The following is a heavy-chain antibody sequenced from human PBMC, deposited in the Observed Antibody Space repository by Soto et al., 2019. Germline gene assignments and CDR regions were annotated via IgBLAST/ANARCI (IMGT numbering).Heavy chain of an antibody. CDR2: VNSDGSRT. J-gene: IGHJ6*04. CDR1: GFTFSSYW. Sequence: GGSLRLSCAASGFTFSSYWMHWVRQVPGEGLVWVSRVNSDGSRTSYADSVKGRFTISRDNAKNTLHLQMNSLRAEDTAVYYREGGEEITYNFPYWAFGGKGTTVPVSS. CDR3: EGGEEITYNFPYWAF. D-gene: IGHD1-1*01. V-gene: IGHV3-74*01.